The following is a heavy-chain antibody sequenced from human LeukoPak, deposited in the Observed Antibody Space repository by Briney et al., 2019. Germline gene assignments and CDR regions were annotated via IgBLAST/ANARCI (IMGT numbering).Heavy chain of an antibody. Sequence: SVKVSCKASGFTFTSSAVQWVRQARGKRLEWIGWIVVGSGNTNYAQKFQERVTITRDMSTSTAYMELSSLRSKDTAVYYCAAARQIYSSGWYYYYYGMDVWGQGTTVTVSS. D-gene: IGHD6-19*01. V-gene: IGHV1-58*01. CDR1: GFTFTSSA. CDR3: AAARQIYSSGWYYYYYGMDV. CDR2: IVVGSGNT. J-gene: IGHJ6*02.